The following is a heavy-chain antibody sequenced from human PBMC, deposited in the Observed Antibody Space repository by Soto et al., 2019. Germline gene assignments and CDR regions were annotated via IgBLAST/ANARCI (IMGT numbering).Heavy chain of an antibody. J-gene: IGHJ6*02. V-gene: IGHV1-2*02. CDR2: INPNSGGT. Sequence: GASVKVSCKASGYTFTGYYMHRVRQAPGQGLEWMGWINPNSGGTNYAQKFQGRVTMTRDTSISTAYMELSRLRSDDTAVYYCARKPRSGWGKNYYYYGMDVWGQGTTVTVSS. D-gene: IGHD6-19*01. CDR1: GYTFTGYY. CDR3: ARKPRSGWGKNYYYYGMDV.